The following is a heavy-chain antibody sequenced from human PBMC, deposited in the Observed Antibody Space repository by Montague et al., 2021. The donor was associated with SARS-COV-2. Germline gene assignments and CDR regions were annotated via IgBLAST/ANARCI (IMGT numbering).Heavy chain of an antibody. CDR3: ARAVSVRRAVNWFDP. J-gene: IGHJ5*02. V-gene: IGHV4-59*11. D-gene: IGHD3-10*01. Sequence: SETLSPTCTLSGGSMSDHYWAWIRQPPGKGLEWLAYIYYSGGINSNASLKSRVSMSVDTSKNQFSLKLTSVTAADTAVYYCARAVSVRRAVNWFDPWGQGTLVTVSS. CDR2: IYYSGGI. CDR1: GGSMSDHY.